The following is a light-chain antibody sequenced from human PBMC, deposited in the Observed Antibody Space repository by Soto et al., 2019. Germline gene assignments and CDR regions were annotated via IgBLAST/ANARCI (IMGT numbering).Light chain of an antibody. CDR2: EVS. V-gene: IGLV2-14*01. CDR1: SSDVGGYNY. CDR3: SSYTSNNTWV. Sequence: QPVLTQPASVSGSPGQSITISCTGTSSDVGGYNYVSWYQQHPGKAPKFLIYEVSNRPSGVSNRFSGSKSGNTASLTISGLQAEDEADYYCSSYTSNNTWVFGGGTKLTVL. J-gene: IGLJ3*02.